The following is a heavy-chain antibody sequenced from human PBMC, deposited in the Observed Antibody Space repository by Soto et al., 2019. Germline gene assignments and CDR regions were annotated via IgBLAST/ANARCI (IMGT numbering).Heavy chain of an antibody. Sequence: QVQLVESGGGVVQPGRSLRLSCAASGFTFSSYAMHWVRQAPGKGLEWVAVISYDGSNKYYADSVKGRFTISRDNSKNTLYLQMNSLRAEDTAVYYCARDVAVAGTYGMDVWGKGTTVTVSS. J-gene: IGHJ6*04. CDR2: ISYDGSNK. D-gene: IGHD6-19*01. CDR3: ARDVAVAGTYGMDV. CDR1: GFTFSSYA. V-gene: IGHV3-30-3*01.